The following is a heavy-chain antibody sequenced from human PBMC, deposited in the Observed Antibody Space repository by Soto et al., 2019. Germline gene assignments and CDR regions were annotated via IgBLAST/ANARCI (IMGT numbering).Heavy chain of an antibody. J-gene: IGHJ6*02. Sequence: PGGSLRLSCAASGFTFSNFGMDWVRQAPGKGLEWVALISYDGSNKYYADSVKGRFTISRDSSKNTLYLQMNSLRAEDTAVYYCANDQSSSSRDGFDVWAQGTTVTVSS. D-gene: IGHD2-2*01. CDR1: GFTFSNFG. CDR2: ISYDGSNK. V-gene: IGHV3-30*18. CDR3: ANDQSSSSRDGFDV.